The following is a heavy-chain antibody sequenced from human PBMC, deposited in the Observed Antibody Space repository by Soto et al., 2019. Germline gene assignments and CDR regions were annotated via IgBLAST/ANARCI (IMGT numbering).Heavy chain of an antibody. CDR3: ARQGGYTARPNDAFDI. CDR1: GGSISSSSYY. Sequence: SETLSLTGTGSGGSISSSSYYWGWIRQPPGKGLEWIGSIYYSGSTYYNPSLKSRVTISVDTSKNQFSLKPSSVTAADTAVYYCARQGGYTARPNDAFDIWGQGTMVTVSS. V-gene: IGHV4-39*01. D-gene: IGHD1-26*01. CDR2: IYYSGST. J-gene: IGHJ3*02.